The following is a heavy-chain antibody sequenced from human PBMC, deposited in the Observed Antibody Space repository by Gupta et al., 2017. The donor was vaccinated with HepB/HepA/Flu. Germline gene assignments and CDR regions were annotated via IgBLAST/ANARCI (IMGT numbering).Heavy chain of an antibody. V-gene: IGHV3-7*04. Sequence: DVQLVESGGGLVQPGGSLRLSCATSGFTFSSYWMSWVRQAPGRGLEWVANIKEDGREKYHVDSVKGRFTISRDNAENSLYLQMNSLRVEDTAVYYCARGWAAFDSWGQGTLVTVSS. CDR2: IKEDGREK. CDR1: GFTFSSYW. D-gene: IGHD6-13*01. CDR3: ARGWAAFDS. J-gene: IGHJ4*02.